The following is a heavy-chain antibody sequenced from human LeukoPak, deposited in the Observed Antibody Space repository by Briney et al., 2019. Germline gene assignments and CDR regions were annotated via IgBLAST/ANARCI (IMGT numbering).Heavy chain of an antibody. Sequence: SETLSLTCTVSGGSILSTIYYWAWIRQPPGKGLEWIGSIHYSGPTYYNPSLKSRVTISIDTSKSQFSLKLTSVTAADTAVYYCAARSSWNPGGDYWGQGTLVTVSS. CDR1: GGSILSTIYY. CDR3: AARSSWNPGGDY. D-gene: IGHD6-13*01. CDR2: IHYSGPT. V-gene: IGHV4-39*07. J-gene: IGHJ4*02.